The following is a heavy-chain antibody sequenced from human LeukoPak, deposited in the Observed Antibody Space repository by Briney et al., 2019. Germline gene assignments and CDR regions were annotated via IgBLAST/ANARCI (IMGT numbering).Heavy chain of an antibody. J-gene: IGHJ4*02. CDR3: ARDDMADY. CDR1: GFTFSRYW. V-gene: IGHV3-7*01. D-gene: IGHD5-24*01. CDR2: IKQDGSEK. Sequence: GGSLRPSCAASGFTFSRYWMSWLRQAPGKGLEWVANIKQDGSEKYYVDSVKGRFTISRDNAKNSLYLQMNSLRAEDTAVYYCARDDMADYWGQGTLVTVSS.